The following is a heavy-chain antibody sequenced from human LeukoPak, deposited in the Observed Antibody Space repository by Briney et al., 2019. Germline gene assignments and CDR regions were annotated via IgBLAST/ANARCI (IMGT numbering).Heavy chain of an antibody. V-gene: IGHV4-59*01. D-gene: IGHD3-10*01. J-gene: IGHJ4*02. Sequence: SETLSLTCTVSGGSISGYYWSWIRQPPGKGLEWIGYIYYGGSTNYNPSLKSRVTISVDTSKNQFSLKLSFVTAADSAVYYCARGYGSGSQRDFDCWGQGTLVTVSS. CDR2: IYYGGST. CDR3: ARGYGSGSQRDFDC. CDR1: GGSISGYY.